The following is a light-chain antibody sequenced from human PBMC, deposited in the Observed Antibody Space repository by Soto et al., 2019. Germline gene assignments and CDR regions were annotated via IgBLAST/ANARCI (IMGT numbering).Light chain of an antibody. V-gene: IGLV1-44*01. CDR2: RNN. CDR1: NSNIGRNT. Sequence: QSALTQPPSASGTPGQRVTISCSGSNSNIGRNTVNWYQQLPGTAPKLLIYRNNQRPSGVPDRFSGSKSGTSASLAISGLQSDDESDYYCASWDDGLTGYVFGTGTKVT. CDR3: ASWDDGLTGYV. J-gene: IGLJ1*01.